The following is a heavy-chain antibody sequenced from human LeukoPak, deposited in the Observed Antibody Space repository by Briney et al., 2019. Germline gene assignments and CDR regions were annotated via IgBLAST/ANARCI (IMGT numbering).Heavy chain of an antibody. Sequence: SETLSLTCGVAGGSFRGYYWTWIRQAPGKGLEWIGETTHSGSSNYNPSLKSRVNISVDMAKNQFSLTLSSVTAADTAEYYCARMWPGRIGASLGSSDYWGQGTLVTVSS. D-gene: IGHD6-6*01. V-gene: IGHV4-34*01. CDR2: TTHSGSS. J-gene: IGHJ4*02. CDR3: ARMWPGRIGASLGSSDY. CDR1: GGSFRGYY.